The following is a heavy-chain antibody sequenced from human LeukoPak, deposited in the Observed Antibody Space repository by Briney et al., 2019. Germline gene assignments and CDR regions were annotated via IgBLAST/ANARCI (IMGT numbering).Heavy chain of an antibody. J-gene: IGHJ5*02. D-gene: IGHD3-10*01. CDR2: MNPNSGNT. CDR3: ARDYYGSKSSSFDP. V-gene: IGHV1-8*02. CDR1: GYTFTGYY. Sequence: ASVKVSCKASGYTFTGYYMHWVRQAPGQGLEWLGWMNPNSGNTGYAQNFQGRVTMTRDTSIDTAYMELTSLRYEDTAVYYCARDYYGSKSSSFDPWGQGTLVTVSS.